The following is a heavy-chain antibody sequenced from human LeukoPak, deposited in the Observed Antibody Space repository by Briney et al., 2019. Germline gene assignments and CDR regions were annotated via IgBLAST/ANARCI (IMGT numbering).Heavy chain of an antibody. CDR1: GFTFDDYT. CDR3: AKDISKKIGHGSSCDY. Sequence: GGSLRLSCAASGFTFDDYTMHWVRQAPGKGLEWVSLISWGGSSTYYADSVKGRFTISRDNSKNPLYLQMNSLRTEDTALYYCAKDISKKIGHGSSCDYWGQGTLVTVSS. V-gene: IGHV3-43*01. D-gene: IGHD6-13*01. J-gene: IGHJ4*02. CDR2: ISWGGSST.